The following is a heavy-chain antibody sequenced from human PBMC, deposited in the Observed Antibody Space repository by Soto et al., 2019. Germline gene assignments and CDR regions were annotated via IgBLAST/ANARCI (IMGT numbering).Heavy chain of an antibody. CDR2: VNQDGSEK. CDR3: ARDHIVPTILFDS. J-gene: IGHJ4*02. V-gene: IGHV3-7*01. D-gene: IGHD5-12*01. CDR1: GFAFRSHW. Sequence: PGGSLRLSCGASGFAFRSHWMSWVRQAPGKGLEWVANVNQDGSEKYYVDSVKGRFTISRDNGKNSLYLQMNSLRAEDTAVYYCARDHIVPTILFDSWGRGTLVTVSS.